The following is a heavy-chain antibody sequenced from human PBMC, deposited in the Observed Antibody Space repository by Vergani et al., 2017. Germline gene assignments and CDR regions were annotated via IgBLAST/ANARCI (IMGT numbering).Heavy chain of an antibody. CDR2: IIPIFGTA. J-gene: IGHJ5*02. D-gene: IGHD6-13*01. CDR3: ARDLGIAAAGTSWFDP. Sequence: QVQLVQSGAEVKKPGSSVKVSCKASGGTFSSYAISWVRQAPGQGLEWMGGIIPIFGTANYAQKFQGRVTITADESTSTAYMELNSLRSEDTAVYYCARDLGIAAAGTSWFDPWGQGTLVTVSS. CDR1: GGTFSSYA. V-gene: IGHV1-69*01.